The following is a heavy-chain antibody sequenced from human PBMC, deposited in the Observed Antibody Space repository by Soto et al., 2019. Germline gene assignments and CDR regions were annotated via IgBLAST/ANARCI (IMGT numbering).Heavy chain of an antibody. V-gene: IGHV3-64D*08. Sequence: GGSLRLSCSASGFTFSSYAMHWVRQAPGKGLEYVSAISSNGGSTYYADSVKGRFTISRDNSKNTLYLQMSSLRAEDTAVYHCVKDPRRYDFWSGYFGWFDPWGQGTLVTVSS. D-gene: IGHD3-3*01. CDR1: GFTFSSYA. CDR2: ISSNGGST. CDR3: VKDPRRYDFWSGYFGWFDP. J-gene: IGHJ5*02.